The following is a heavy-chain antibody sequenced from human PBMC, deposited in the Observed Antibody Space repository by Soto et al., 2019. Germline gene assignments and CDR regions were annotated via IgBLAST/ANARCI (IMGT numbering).Heavy chain of an antibody. CDR3: ARCFSGNFPIRHAAQNYIDS. Sequence: SETLSLTCTVSGDSIGSYYWSWIRQPPGKGLEWIGYTYYSGYTSYNPSLKSRVTISVDTSKNQFSLKLNSVTAADTAVYYCARCFSGNFPIRHAAQNYIDSLGQGTLLTVSS. CDR1: GDSIGSYY. J-gene: IGHJ5*01. CDR2: TYYSGYT. D-gene: IGHD1-26*01. V-gene: IGHV4-59*01.